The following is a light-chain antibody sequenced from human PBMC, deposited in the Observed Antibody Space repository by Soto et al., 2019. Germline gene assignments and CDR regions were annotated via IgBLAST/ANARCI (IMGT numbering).Light chain of an antibody. J-gene: IGKJ2*01. Sequence: DIVMTQSPLSLPVTPGEPASISCRSSQSLLHSNGYNYLDWYLQKPGQSPQLLIYLGSNRANGVPDRFSGSESGTDITLKISRVEAEDVGVYYCIQALQTPYTLGQGTKREIK. V-gene: IGKV2-28*01. CDR1: QSLLHSNGYNY. CDR2: LGS. CDR3: IQALQTPYT.